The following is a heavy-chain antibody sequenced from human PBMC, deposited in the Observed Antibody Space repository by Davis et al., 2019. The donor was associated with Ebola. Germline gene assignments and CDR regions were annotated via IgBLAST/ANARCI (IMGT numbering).Heavy chain of an antibody. D-gene: IGHD6-6*01. J-gene: IGHJ3*02. V-gene: IGHV3-11*01. CDR2: ISSSGSTI. CDR3: ARVGSSSFDI. CDR1: GFTFSDYY. Sequence: GESLKISCAVSGFTFSDYYMSWIRQAPGKGLEWVSYISSSGSTIYYADSVKGRFTISRDNAKNSLYLQMNSLRAEDTAVYYCARVGSSSFDIWGQGTMVTVSS.